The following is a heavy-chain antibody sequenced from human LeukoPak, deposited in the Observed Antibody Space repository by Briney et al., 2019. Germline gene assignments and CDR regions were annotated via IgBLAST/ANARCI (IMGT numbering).Heavy chain of an antibody. J-gene: IGHJ3*02. V-gene: IGHV1-69*13. CDR3: ARLRRLNSSSDAFDI. CDR1: GGTFSSYA. CDR2: IIPIFGTA. D-gene: IGHD6-6*01. Sequence: ASVKVSCKASGGTFSSYAISWVRQAPGQGLEWMGGIIPIFGTANYAQKFQGRVTITADESTSIAYMELSSLRSEDTAVYYCARLRRLNSSSDAFDIWGQGTMVTVSS.